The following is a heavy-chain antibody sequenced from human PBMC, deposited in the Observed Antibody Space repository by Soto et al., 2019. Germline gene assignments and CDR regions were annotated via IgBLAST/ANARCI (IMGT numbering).Heavy chain of an antibody. J-gene: IGHJ5*01. CDR3: ARDDDYADNGLDS. D-gene: IGHD4-17*01. V-gene: IGHV3-33*01. CDR2: IVREGSEK. CDR1: GFAFSSHG. Sequence: QVQLVESGGGVVQPGRSLRLSCAASGFAFSSHGMHWVRQAPGKGLEWVAVIVREGSEKHYADSVKGRFTISRDNSKNTLYLEMNSLRAEDTAVYYCARDDDYADNGLDSWGQGTLVTVSS.